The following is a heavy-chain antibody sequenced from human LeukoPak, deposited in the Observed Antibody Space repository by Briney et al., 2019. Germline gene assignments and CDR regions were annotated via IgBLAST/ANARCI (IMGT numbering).Heavy chain of an antibody. D-gene: IGHD6-13*01. CDR1: GFTFSSYA. CDR2: ISSNGGST. Sequence: GGSLRLSCAASGFTFSSYAMHWVRQAPGKGLEYVSAISSNGGSTYYANSVEGRFTISRDNSKNTLYLQMGSLRAEDMAVYYCARGYSSSWYLDYWGQGTLVTVSS. V-gene: IGHV3-64*01. J-gene: IGHJ4*02. CDR3: ARGYSSSWYLDY.